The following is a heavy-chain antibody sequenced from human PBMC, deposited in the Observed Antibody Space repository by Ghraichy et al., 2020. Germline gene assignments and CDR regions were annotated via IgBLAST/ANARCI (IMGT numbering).Heavy chain of an antibody. CDR3: TSLVIQSAIGPNWFDP. J-gene: IGHJ5*02. Sequence: GGSLRLSCAASGFSFSDHHMDWVRQAPGKGLEWVGRIRKRVNSYTTEYAASVKGRFTISRDDSKNSLYLQMNTLEAEDMAVYYCTSLVIQSAIGPNWFDPWGQGTLVTVSS. CDR1: GFSFSDHH. V-gene: IGHV3-72*01. CDR2: IRKRVNSYTT. D-gene: IGHD3/OR15-3a*01.